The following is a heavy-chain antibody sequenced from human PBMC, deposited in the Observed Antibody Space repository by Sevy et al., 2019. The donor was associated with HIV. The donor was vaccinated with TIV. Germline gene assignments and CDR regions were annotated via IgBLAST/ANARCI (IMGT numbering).Heavy chain of an antibody. Sequence: GGSLRLSCAASGFTFSSYSMNWVRQAPGKGLEWVSSISSSSSYIYYADSVKGRFTNTRDNAKNSLYLQMNSLRAEDTAVYYCARDGYIVVVPAASSDDAFDIWGQGTMVTVSS. V-gene: IGHV3-21*01. CDR3: ARDGYIVVVPAASSDDAFDI. J-gene: IGHJ3*02. CDR1: GFTFSSYS. CDR2: ISSSSSYI. D-gene: IGHD2-2*01.